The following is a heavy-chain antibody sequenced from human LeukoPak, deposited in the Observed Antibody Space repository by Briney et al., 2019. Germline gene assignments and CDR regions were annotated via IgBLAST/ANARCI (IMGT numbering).Heavy chain of an antibody. J-gene: IGHJ6*02. CDR2: INHSGST. Sequence: SETLSLTCAVYGGSFSGYYWSWIRQPPGKGLEWIGEINHSGSTNYNPSLQSRVTISVDTSKNQFSLKLSSVTAADTAVYYCARDRVAVAGPSYYYGMDVWGQGTTVTVSS. CDR3: ARDRVAVAGPSYYYGMDV. D-gene: IGHD6-19*01. CDR1: GGSFSGYY. V-gene: IGHV4-34*01.